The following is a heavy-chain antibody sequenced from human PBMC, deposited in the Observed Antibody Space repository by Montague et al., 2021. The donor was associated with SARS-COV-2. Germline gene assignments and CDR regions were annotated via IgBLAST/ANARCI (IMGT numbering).Heavy chain of an antibody. CDR2: IYYIGST. CDR1: GGSISSYY. J-gene: IGHJ6*02. V-gene: IGHV4-59*01. CDR3: ARGVPMDV. Sequence: SETLSLTCTVSGGSISSYYWSWIRQPPGKGLEWIGYIYYIGSTNYNPSLKSRVTISVDTSKNQFSLKLSSVTAADTAVYYCARGVPMDVWGQGTTVTVSS.